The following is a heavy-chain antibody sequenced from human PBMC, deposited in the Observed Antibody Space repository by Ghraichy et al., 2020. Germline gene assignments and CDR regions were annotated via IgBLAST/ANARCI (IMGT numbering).Heavy chain of an antibody. CDR1: GGSISSYY. V-gene: IGHV4-4*07. J-gene: IGHJ5*02. CDR3: ARDRTMFETSGYSP. CDR2: IYTSGSA. D-gene: IGHD3-22*01. Sequence: SETLSLTCTVSGGSISSYYWNWIRQPAGKGLEWIGRIYTSGSANYNPSLKSRATISVDTSKNQFSLKLTSVTAADTAVYYCARDRTMFETSGYSPWGQGTLVTVSS.